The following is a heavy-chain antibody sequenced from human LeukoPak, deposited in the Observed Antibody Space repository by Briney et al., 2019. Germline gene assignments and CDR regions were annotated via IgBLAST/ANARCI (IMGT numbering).Heavy chain of an antibody. V-gene: IGHV5-51*01. Sequence: GESLKISCGGYGYTFTSYWIAWVRQMPGKGLEWMGIIYPGDSDTRYSPSFQGQVTISADKSTSTAYLQWSSLKATDTAMYYCARRAAEWEPLDYWGQGTLVTVYS. D-gene: IGHD1-26*01. CDR2: IYPGDSDT. CDR3: ARRAAEWEPLDY. CDR1: GYTFTSYW. J-gene: IGHJ4*02.